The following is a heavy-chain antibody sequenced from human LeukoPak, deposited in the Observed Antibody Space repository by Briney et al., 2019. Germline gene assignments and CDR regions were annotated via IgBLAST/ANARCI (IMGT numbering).Heavy chain of an antibody. D-gene: IGHD3-3*01. V-gene: IGHV1-2*02. CDR1: GYTFTGYY. CDR2: INPNSGNT. J-gene: IGHJ6*03. Sequence: RASVKVSCKASGYTFTGYYIHWVRQAPGQGLEWMGWINPNSGNTNYAQKLQGRVTMTRDTSISTAYMELSRLTADATAVYYCSRDGERFDFWSGYGYYYYFYMDVWGKGTTVTISS. CDR3: SRDGERFDFWSGYGYYYYFYMDV.